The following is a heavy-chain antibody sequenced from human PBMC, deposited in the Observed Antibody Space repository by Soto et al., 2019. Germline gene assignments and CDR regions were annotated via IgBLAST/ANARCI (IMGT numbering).Heavy chain of an antibody. CDR1: GFTFNNYA. CDR2: INAAGSYT. J-gene: IGHJ4*02. V-gene: IGHV3-23*01. D-gene: IGHD3-10*01. Sequence: PGGSLRLSCAASGFTFNNYAMNWVRQAPGKGLEWVSSINAAGSYTYYADSVKGRFTISRDNSKNTLYLQMNSLRGDDTAVYYCAKSLRGIIIDFDYWGQGTLVTVSS. CDR3: AKSLRGIIIDFDY.